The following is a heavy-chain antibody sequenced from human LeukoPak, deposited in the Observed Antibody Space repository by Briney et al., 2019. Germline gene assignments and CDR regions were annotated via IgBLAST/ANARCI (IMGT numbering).Heavy chain of an antibody. CDR1: GYTLTELS. Sequence: ASVKVSCKVSGYTLTELSMHWVRRAPGKGLEWMGGFDPEDGETIYAQKFQGRVTMTEDTSTDTAYMELSSLRSEDTAVYYCATRTEGMSWFDPWGQGTLVTVSS. CDR2: FDPEDGET. V-gene: IGHV1-24*01. CDR3: ATRTEGMSWFDP. J-gene: IGHJ5*02. D-gene: IGHD3-10*01.